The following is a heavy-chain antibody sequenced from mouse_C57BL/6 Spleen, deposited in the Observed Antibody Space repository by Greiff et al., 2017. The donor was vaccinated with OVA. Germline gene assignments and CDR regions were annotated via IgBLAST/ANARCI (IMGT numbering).Heavy chain of an antibody. CDR1: GYTFTDYE. CDR3: TRGETAQPFDY. J-gene: IGHJ2*01. Sequence: QVHVKQSGAELVRPGASVTLSCKASGYTFTDYEMHWVKQTPVHGLEWIGAIDPETGGTAYNQKFKGKAILTADKSSSTAYMELRSLTSEDSAVYYCTRGETAQPFDYWGQGTTLTVSS. CDR2: IDPETGGT. D-gene: IGHD3-2*02. V-gene: IGHV1-15*01.